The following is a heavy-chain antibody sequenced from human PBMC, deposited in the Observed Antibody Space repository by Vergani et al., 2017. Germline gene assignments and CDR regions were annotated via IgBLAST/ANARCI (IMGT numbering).Heavy chain of an antibody. V-gene: IGHV3-30-3*01. CDR1: GFTFSSYA. Sequence: QVQLVESGGGVVQPGRSLRLSCAASGFTFSSYAMHWVRQAPGKGLEWVAVISYDGSNKYYADSVKGRFTISRDNSKNTLYPQMNSLRAEDTAVYYCARDLNPHRGLDYWGQGTLVTVSS. CDR2: ISYDGSNK. J-gene: IGHJ4*02. CDR3: ARDLNPHRGLDY. D-gene: IGHD3-16*01.